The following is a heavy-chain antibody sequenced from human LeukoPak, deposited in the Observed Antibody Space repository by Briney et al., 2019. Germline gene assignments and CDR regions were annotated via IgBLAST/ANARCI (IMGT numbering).Heavy chain of an antibody. J-gene: IGHJ4*02. CDR1: GYSFTTYA. Sequence: ASVKVSCKASGYSFTTYAIQWVRQAPGQRLEWMGWINAGNGNTKYSQKFQGRVTITRDTSASTAYMELSGLRSEDTAVYYCARVKSIGDTSLDYWGQGTLVTASS. D-gene: IGHD5-18*01. CDR3: ARVKSIGDTSLDY. CDR2: INAGNGNT. V-gene: IGHV1-3*01.